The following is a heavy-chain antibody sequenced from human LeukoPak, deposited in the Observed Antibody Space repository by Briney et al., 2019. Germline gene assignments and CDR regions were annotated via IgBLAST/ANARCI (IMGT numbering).Heavy chain of an antibody. CDR2: INHSGST. D-gene: IGHD4-17*01. V-gene: IGHV4-34*01. CDR3: AGNFDYGDYRYYFDY. Sequence: SETLSLTCAVYGGSFSGYYWSWIRLPPGKGLEWIGEINHSGSTNYNPSLKSRVTISVDTSKNQFSLKLSSVTAADTAFYYCAGNFDYGDYRYYFDYWGQGTLVTVSS. J-gene: IGHJ4*02. CDR1: GGSFSGYY.